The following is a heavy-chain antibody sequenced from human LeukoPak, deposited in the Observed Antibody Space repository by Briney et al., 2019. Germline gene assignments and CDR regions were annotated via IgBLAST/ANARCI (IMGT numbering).Heavy chain of an antibody. D-gene: IGHD2-2*02. CDR3: ALDIVVVPAAIP. Sequence: GGSLRLSCVASGFTFNNYAMHWVRQAPGKGLEWVSTINGNGAATYYADSFKGRFLISRDDSKSTVYLRMNKLRVEDSGLYYCALDIVVVPAAIPWGQGTLVTVSS. CDR1: GFTFNNYA. V-gene: IGHV3-23*01. J-gene: IGHJ5*02. CDR2: INGNGAAT.